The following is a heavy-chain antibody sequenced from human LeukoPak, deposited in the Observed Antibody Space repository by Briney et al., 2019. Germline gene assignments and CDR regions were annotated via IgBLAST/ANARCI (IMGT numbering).Heavy chain of an antibody. CDR1: GVTFSTYS. D-gene: IGHD2-2*01. CDR2: MCGSNSYL. Sequence: GGSLRLSCAASGVTFSTYSMSWVRQPPGKGLEWVSSMCGSNSYLYYADSVKGRFTISRDSAQNSLYLQMKSLRAEDTAVYYCARGQCYGWFYPWGERSLVTVSS. J-gene: IGHJ5*02. V-gene: IGHV3-21*01. CDR3: ARGQCYGWFYP.